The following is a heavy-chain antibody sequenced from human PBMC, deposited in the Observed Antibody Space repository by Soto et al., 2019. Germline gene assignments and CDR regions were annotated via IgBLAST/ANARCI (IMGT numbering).Heavy chain of an antibody. CDR3: ARDRSSSSSYAMDL. CDR1: DFAFRLHG. J-gene: IGHJ6*02. CDR2: IWHDGTRK. D-gene: IGHD3-10*01. V-gene: IGHV3-33*01. Sequence: QVHLVESGGGVVQPGGSLTLSCSASDFAFRLHGIHWVRHTPGKGLEWVAMIWHDGTRKYFRDSVRGRFTISRDSAKNKVYLQMNNLRGDDSALYFCARDRSSSSSYAMDLWGQGTTVTVSS.